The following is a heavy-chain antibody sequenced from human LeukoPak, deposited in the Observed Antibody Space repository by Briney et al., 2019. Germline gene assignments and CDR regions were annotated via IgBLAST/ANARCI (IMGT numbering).Heavy chain of an antibody. CDR3: AKEIAAAGTGDAFDI. J-gene: IGHJ3*02. CDR2: ISSSSSYI. V-gene: IGHV3-21*04. Sequence: GGSLRLSCAASGFTFSSYAMSWVRQAPGKGLEWVSSISSSSSYIYYADSVKGRFTISRDNAKNTLYLQMNSLRAEDTAVYYCAKEIAAAGTGDAFDIWGQGTMVTVSS. CDR1: GFTFSSYA. D-gene: IGHD6-13*01.